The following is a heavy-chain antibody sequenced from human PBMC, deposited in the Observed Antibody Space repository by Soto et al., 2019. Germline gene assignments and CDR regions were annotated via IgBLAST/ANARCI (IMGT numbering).Heavy chain of an antibody. CDR2: INPNSGDT. CDR1: GYAFTGYY. V-gene: IGHV1-2*02. J-gene: IGHJ4*02. CDR3: ATPYSYVDF. D-gene: IGHD5-18*01. Sequence: ASVKVSCKSSGYAFTGYYIHWVRQAPGQGLEWMGWINPNSGDTNYAQKFQGRVTMTRDTSFSTAYMELSSLRSDDTAVYYCATPYSYVDFWGQGTLVTVSS.